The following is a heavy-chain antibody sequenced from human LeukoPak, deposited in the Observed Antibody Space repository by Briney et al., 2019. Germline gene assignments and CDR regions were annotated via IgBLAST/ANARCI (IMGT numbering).Heavy chain of an antibody. CDR1: GYTFTSYG. J-gene: IGHJ4*02. D-gene: IGHD3-22*01. CDR2: ISAYNGNT. V-gene: IGHV1-18*01. Sequence: ASVTVSCKASGYTFTSYGISWVRQAPGQGLEWMGWISAYNGNTNYAQKLQGRVTMTTDTSTSTAYMELRSLRSDDTAVYYCARGDYYDSSGSIQPWGQGTLVTVSS. CDR3: ARGDYYDSSGSIQP.